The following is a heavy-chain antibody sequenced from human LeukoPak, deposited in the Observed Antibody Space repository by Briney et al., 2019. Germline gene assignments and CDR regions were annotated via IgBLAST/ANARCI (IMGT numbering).Heavy chain of an antibody. J-gene: IGHJ6*03. Sequence: SETLSLTCTVSGGSISSYYWSWIRQPPGKGLEWIGSIYHSGSTYYNPSLKSRVTISVDTSKNQFSLKLSSVTAADTAVYYCARAYYLYYMDVWGKGTTVTVSS. D-gene: IGHD3-10*01. CDR2: IYHSGST. CDR1: GGSISSYY. CDR3: ARAYYLYYMDV. V-gene: IGHV4-38-2*02.